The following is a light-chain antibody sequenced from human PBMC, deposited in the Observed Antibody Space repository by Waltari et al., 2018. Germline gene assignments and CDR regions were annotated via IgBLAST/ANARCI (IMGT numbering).Light chain of an antibody. J-gene: IGLJ2*01. CDR2: DVS. CDR1: SSDVGGYKY. V-gene: IGLV2-23*02. Sequence: QSALTQPASVSGSPGQSITISCTGTSSDVGGYKYVSWYQQYPGKAPKPMIYDVSKRPSGVSNRFSGSKSGNTSSRTISGLQAEDEADYYCCSYAGSSTHVLFGGGTKLTVL. CDR3: CSYAGSSTHVL.